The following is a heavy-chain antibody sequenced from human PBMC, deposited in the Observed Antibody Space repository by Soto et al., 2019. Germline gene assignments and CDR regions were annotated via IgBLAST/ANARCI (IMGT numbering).Heavy chain of an antibody. CDR1: GGSVRGSTYY. D-gene: IGHD3-16*01. CDR3: ARRHRFWASGDYFFAMDV. Sequence: SETLSLTCTVSGGSVRGSTYYWGWIRQPPGKGLEWIGSISYGGGTDFNPSLKSRVSISVDTSKNQVSLKLTSVTAADTAVYYCARRHRFWASGDYFFAMDVWGQGTPVTVSS. J-gene: IGHJ6*02. CDR2: ISYGGGT. V-gene: IGHV4-39*01.